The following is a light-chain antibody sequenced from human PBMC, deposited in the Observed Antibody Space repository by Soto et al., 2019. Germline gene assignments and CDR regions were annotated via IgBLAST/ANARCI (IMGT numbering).Light chain of an antibody. CDR2: SAS. CDR3: QQTYATAFT. J-gene: IGKJ2*01. Sequence: IQMTQSPSSLSASVGGRATITCRASQSILAYLNWYQVKLGKPPRLLIFSASNLQSGVPPRFNGSGSGTDFALTIGGVEPDDAASYYCQQTYATAFTFGQGTNL. CDR1: QSILAY. V-gene: IGKV1-39*01.